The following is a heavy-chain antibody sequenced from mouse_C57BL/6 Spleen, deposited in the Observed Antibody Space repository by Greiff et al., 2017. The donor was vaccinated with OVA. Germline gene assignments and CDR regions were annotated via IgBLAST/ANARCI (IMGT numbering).Heavy chain of an antibody. V-gene: IGHV1-22*01. D-gene: IGHD1-1*01. J-gene: IGHJ4*01. CDR2: INPNNGGT. CDR1: GYTFTDYN. CDR3: ARVIYYYGSSYPRAMDY. Sequence: SGPELVKPGASVKMSCKASGYTFTDYNMHWVKQSHGKSLEWIGYINPNNGGTSYNQKFKGKATLTVNKSSSTAYMELRSLTSEDSAVYYCARVIYYYGSSYPRAMDYWGQGTSVTVSS.